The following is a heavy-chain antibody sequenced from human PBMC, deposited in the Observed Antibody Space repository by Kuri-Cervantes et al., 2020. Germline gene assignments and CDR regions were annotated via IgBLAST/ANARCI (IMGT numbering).Heavy chain of an antibody. CDR2: IKIEGGTA. J-gene: IGHJ4*02. V-gene: IGHV3-15*01. D-gene: IGHD6-13*01. CDR1: GFTFSSYA. Sequence: GGSLRLSCAASGFTFSSYAMSWVRQAPGKGLEWVGRIKIEGGTADYTAPVKGRFFISGDDSENMLYLQMNSLKTEDTAVYYCTTAGSSWHYWGQGTLVTISS. CDR3: TTAGSSWHY.